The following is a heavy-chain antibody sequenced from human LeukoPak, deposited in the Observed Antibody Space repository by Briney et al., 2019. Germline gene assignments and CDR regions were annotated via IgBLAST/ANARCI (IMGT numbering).Heavy chain of an antibody. V-gene: IGHV3-48*04. CDR2: ISWNGATF. Sequence: GGSLRLSCATSGFSFSSTSLNWVRQAPGKGLEWVSGISWNGATFYYADSVKGRFTISRGNTKNSLYLQMNSLRAEDTAVYYCARDQNRVRGVYYYYMDVWGKGTTVTISS. D-gene: IGHD3-10*01. CDR3: ARDQNRVRGVYYYYMDV. CDR1: GFSFSSTS. J-gene: IGHJ6*03.